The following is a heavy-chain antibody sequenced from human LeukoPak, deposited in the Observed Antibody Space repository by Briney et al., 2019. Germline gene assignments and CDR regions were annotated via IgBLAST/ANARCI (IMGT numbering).Heavy chain of an antibody. CDR1: GGSISSYY. D-gene: IGHD4-23*01. CDR2: IYYSGST. CDR3: ARRNSVTIAFDY. V-gene: IGHV4-59*01. Sequence: SETLSLTCTVSGGSISSYYWSWIRQPPGKGLEWIGYIYYSGSTNYNPSLKSRVTISVDTSRNQFSLKLSSVTAADTAVYYCARRNSVTIAFDYWGQGTLVTVSS. J-gene: IGHJ4*02.